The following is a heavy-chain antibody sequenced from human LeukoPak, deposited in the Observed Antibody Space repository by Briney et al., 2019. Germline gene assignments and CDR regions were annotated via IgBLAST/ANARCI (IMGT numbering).Heavy chain of an antibody. CDR1: GGSFSDYY. CDR3: ARDRRDDLDAFDI. CDR2: INHSGST. V-gene: IGHV4-34*01. Sequence: PSETLSLTCAVYGGSFSDYYWTWIRQPPGKGLEWIGEINHSGSTNYNPSLKSRVTISVDTSKNQFSLKLSSVTAADTAVYYCARDRRDDLDAFDIWGQGTMVTVSS. J-gene: IGHJ3*02. D-gene: IGHD1-1*01.